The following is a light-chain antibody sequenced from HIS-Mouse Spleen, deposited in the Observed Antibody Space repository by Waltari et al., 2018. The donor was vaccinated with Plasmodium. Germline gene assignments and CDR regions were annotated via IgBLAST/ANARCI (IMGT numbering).Light chain of an antibody. V-gene: IGKV3-15*01. Sequence: EIVMTQSPATLSVSPGERATLSCRARQRVRSNLAWYQQKPGQPPRLLIYGASTRATGIPARFSGGGSGTEFTLTISSLQSEDFAVYYCQQYNNWSFTFGPGTKVDIK. J-gene: IGKJ3*01. CDR1: QRVRSN. CDR2: GAS. CDR3: QQYNNWSFT.